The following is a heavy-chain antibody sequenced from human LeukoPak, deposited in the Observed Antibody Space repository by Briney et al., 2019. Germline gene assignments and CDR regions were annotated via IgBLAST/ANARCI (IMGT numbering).Heavy chain of an antibody. CDR2: TYYRSTWYN. J-gene: IGHJ5*02. CDR1: GDSLSSNSVT. Sequence: SQTLSLTRAISGDSLSSNSVTRNWITQSPSRGLEWLGRTYYRSTWYNDYAVSVRGRITVNPDTSQNQFSLHLNSVTPEDTAVYYCARRLTQYDCFDPWGQGILVTVSS. D-gene: IGHD2-2*01. CDR3: ARRLTQYDCFDP. V-gene: IGHV6-1*01.